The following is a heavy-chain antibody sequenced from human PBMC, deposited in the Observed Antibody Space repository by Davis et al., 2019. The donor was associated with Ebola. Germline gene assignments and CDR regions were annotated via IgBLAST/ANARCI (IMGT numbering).Heavy chain of an antibody. J-gene: IGHJ5*02. V-gene: IGHV4-31*03. CDR2: IFYNGRT. Sequence: TLSLTCTVSGASISSGSFYWSWVRQLPGRGLEWIGDIFYNGRTHYNSFLKGRVTITVDTSKNQFSLRLSSVTAADTAVYFCVRDFRGFCRDGVCYSHNWFDPWGQGTLVTVSS. CDR1: GASISSGSFY. CDR3: VRDFRGFCRDGVCYSHNWFDP. D-gene: IGHD2-15*01.